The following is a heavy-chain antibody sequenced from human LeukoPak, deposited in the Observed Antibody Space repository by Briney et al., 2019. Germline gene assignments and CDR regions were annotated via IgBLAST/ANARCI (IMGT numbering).Heavy chain of an antibody. Sequence: PGGSLRLSCAASGFTFSSYSMNWVRQAPGKGLEWVSYISSTSTIYYADSVEGRFTISRDNAKNSLYLEMNSLRAEDTAVYYCARDSIVGVIIKDFFWGQGTLVTVSS. CDR3: ARDSIVGVIIKDFF. CDR2: ISSTSTI. V-gene: IGHV3-48*01. D-gene: IGHD1-26*01. J-gene: IGHJ4*02. CDR1: GFTFSSYS.